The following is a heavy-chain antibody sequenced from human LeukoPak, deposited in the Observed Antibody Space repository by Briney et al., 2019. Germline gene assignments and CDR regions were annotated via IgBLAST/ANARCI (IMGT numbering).Heavy chain of an antibody. J-gene: IGHJ5*02. D-gene: IGHD2-2*01. V-gene: IGHV3-30*18. CDR1: AFTYRNYA. Sequence: GRRLRLSCAASAFTYRNYAMHWVRQAAGKGLQSRAVIAHDERNIYYADSAKGRFTISRDNSKNTLYMQMNSLRAEDTAVYYCAKGGFCSSISCFGGFDPWGQGTLVTVSS. CDR2: IAHDERNI. CDR3: AKGGFCSSISCFGGFDP.